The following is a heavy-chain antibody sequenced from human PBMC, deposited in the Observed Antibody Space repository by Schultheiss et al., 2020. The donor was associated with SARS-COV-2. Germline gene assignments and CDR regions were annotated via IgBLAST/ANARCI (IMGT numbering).Heavy chain of an antibody. CDR2: ISYSGTT. D-gene: IGHD4-17*01. CDR1: GASINIYY. V-gene: IGHV4-59*08. J-gene: IGHJ4*02. Sequence: SETLSLTCTVSGASINIYYWSWIRQSPGKGLEWIGYISYSGTTNYNPSLKSRVTISADTSKNQFSLKLTSVTAADTAVYYCARQGGIPWRDYEFDFWGQGTLVTVSS. CDR3: ARQGGIPWRDYEFDF.